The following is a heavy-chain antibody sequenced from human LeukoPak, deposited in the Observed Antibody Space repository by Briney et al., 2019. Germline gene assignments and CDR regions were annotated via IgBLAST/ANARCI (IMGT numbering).Heavy chain of an antibody. D-gene: IGHD2-15*01. J-gene: IGHJ6*02. V-gene: IGHV3-30*18. Sequence: PGGSLRLSCAASGFTFSSYGMHWVRQAPGKGLEWVAVISYDGSNKYYADSVKGRFTISRDNSKNTLYLQMNSLRAEDTAVYYCAKEGLVVVATLSYYYYGMDVWGQGTTVTVSS. CDR1: GFTFSSYG. CDR2: ISYDGSNK. CDR3: AKEGLVVVATLSYYYYGMDV.